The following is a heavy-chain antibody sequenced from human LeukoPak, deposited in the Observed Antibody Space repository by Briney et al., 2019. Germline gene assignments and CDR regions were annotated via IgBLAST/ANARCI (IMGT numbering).Heavy chain of an antibody. J-gene: IGHJ6*03. CDR2: ISWNSGSI. CDR1: GFTFDDYA. CDR3: AKGNYYYYYMDV. V-gene: IGHV3-9*01. Sequence: GGSLRLSCAASGFTFDDYAMHWVRQAPGEGLEWVSGISWNSGSIGYADSVKGRFTISRDNAKNSLYLQMNSLRAEDTALYYCAKGNYYYYYMDVWGKGTTVTISS.